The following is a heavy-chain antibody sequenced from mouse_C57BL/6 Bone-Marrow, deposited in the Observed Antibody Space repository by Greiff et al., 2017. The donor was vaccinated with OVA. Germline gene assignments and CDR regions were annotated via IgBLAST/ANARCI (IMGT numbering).Heavy chain of an antibody. CDR1: GFSFNTYA. V-gene: IGHV10-1*01. CDR3: VRQNYGSSYDYAMDY. J-gene: IGHJ4*01. D-gene: IGHD1-1*01. Sequence: DVQLVESGGGLVQPKGSLKLSCAASGFSFNTYAMNWVRQAPGKGLEWVARIRSKSNNYATYYADSVKDRFTISRDDSESMLYLQMNNLKTEDTAMYYCVRQNYGSSYDYAMDYWGQGTSVTVSS. CDR2: IRSKSNNYAT.